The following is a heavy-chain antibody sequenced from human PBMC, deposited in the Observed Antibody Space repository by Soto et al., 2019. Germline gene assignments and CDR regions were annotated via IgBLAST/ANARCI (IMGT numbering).Heavy chain of an antibody. Sequence: ASVKVSCKASGYTFTSYYMHWGRQAPGQGLEWMGIINPSGGSTSYAQKFQGRVTMTRDTSTSTVYMELSSLRSEDTAVYYCARSIYCTNGVRLSNYYYYYGMDVWGQGTTVTVSS. CDR1: GYTFTSYY. CDR2: INPSGGST. CDR3: ARSIYCTNGVRLSNYYYYYGMDV. J-gene: IGHJ6*02. D-gene: IGHD2-8*01. V-gene: IGHV1-46*01.